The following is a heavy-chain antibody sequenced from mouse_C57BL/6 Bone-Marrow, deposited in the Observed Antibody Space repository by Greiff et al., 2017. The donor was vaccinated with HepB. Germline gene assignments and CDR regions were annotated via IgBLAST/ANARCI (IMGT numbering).Heavy chain of an antibody. J-gene: IGHJ1*03. CDR2: SYPRSGNT. D-gene: IGHD1-1*01. V-gene: IGHV1-81*01. CDR1: GYTFTSYG. CDR3: AKLLYWYFDV. Sequence: VMLVESGAELARPGASVKLSCKASGYTFTSYGISWVKQRTGQGLEWIGESYPRSGNTYYNEKFKGKATLTSDTSYSTAYMELRSLTSEDSAVYFCAKLLYWYFDVWGTGTTVTVSS.